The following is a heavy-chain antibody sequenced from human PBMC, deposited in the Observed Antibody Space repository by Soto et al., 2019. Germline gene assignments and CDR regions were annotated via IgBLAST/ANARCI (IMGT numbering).Heavy chain of an antibody. D-gene: IGHD1-20*01. V-gene: IGHV1-18*01. CDR3: ARDTESNRYND. J-gene: IGHJ1*01. CDR2: IRPDNGNT. Sequence: QVPVLQSGPEVKRPGASVKVSCKTSGYTFSTSGISWVRQAPGQGLEWVGWIRPDNGNTKSAQRLQGRVTLTTDTSASTAYMELRSLTSDDTAMYYCARDTESNRYNDWGQDTLVTVSS. CDR1: GYTFSTSG.